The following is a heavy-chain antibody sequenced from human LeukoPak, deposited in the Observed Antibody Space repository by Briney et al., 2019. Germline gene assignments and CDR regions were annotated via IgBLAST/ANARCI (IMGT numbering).Heavy chain of an antibody. CDR3: ARGRLVAGYYFDC. Sequence: SVKVSCKASGGTFSSCAISWVRQAPGQGLEWMGGIIPIFGTANYAQKFQGRVTITADKSTSTAYMELSSLRSEDTAVYYCARGRLVAGYYFDCWGQGTLVTVSP. V-gene: IGHV1-69*06. CDR1: GGTFSSCA. D-gene: IGHD6-19*01. CDR2: IIPIFGTA. J-gene: IGHJ4*02.